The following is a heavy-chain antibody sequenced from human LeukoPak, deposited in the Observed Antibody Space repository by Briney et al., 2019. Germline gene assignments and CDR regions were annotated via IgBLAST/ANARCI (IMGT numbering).Heavy chain of an antibody. D-gene: IGHD3-10*01. CDR2: ISGSGGST. CDR3: ARDGGHYYGSGSYPLFDP. CDR1: GFTFSSYA. J-gene: IGHJ5*02. V-gene: IGHV3-23*01. Sequence: GGSLRLSCAASGFTFSSYAMSWVRQAPGKGLEWVSAISGSGGSTYYADSVKGRFTISRDNSKNTLYLQMNSVRAEDTAVYYCARDGGHYYGSGSYPLFDPWGQGTLVTVSS.